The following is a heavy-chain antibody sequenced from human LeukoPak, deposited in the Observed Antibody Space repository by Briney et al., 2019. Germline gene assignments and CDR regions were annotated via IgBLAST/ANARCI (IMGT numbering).Heavy chain of an antibody. J-gene: IGHJ6*02. V-gene: IGHV1-2*02. CDR3: ARDAAWGSTSCYLSVTCYYGMDV. CDR2: INPNSGGT. D-gene: IGHD2-2*01. Sequence: ASVKVSCKASGYTFTGYYMHWVRQAPGQGLEWMGWINPNSGGTNYAQKFQGRVTMTRDTSISTAYMELSRLRSDDTAVYYCARDAAWGSTSCYLSVTCYYGMDVWGQGTTVTVSS. CDR1: GYTFTGYY.